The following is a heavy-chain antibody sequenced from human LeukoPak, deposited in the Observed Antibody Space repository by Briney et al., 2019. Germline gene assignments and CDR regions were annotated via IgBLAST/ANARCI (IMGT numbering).Heavy chain of an antibody. D-gene: IGHD2-2*01. CDR1: GYTFTSYG. V-gene: IGHV1-18*04. Sequence: GASVKVSCKASGYTFTSYGISWVRPAPGQGLEWMGWISAYNGNTNYAQKLQGRVTMTTDTSTSTAYMELGSLRSDDTAVYYCARAGYCSSTSCYHQPNNWFDPWGQGTLVTVSS. CDR2: ISAYNGNT. CDR3: ARAGYCSSTSCYHQPNNWFDP. J-gene: IGHJ5*02.